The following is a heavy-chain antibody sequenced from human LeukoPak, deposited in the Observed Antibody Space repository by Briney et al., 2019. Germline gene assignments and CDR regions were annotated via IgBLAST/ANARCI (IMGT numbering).Heavy chain of an antibody. D-gene: IGHD6-6*01. CDR2: ISSSGSTT. J-gene: IGHJ4*02. V-gene: IGHV3-11*01. CDR3: AKDLRYSSSSYYFDY. Sequence: GGSLRLSCAASGFTFSDYYMSWIRQAPGKGLEWVSYISSSGSTTYYADSVKGRFTISRDNSKNTLYLQMNSLRAEDTAVYYCAKDLRYSSSSYYFDYWGQGTLVTVSS. CDR1: GFTFSDYY.